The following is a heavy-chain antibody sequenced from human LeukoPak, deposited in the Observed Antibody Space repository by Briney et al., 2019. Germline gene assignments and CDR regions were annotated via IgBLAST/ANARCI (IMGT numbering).Heavy chain of an antibody. CDR1: GFTFSNYG. CDR2: IRYDGSDK. V-gene: IGHV3-30*02. J-gene: IGHJ4*02. CDR3: AQYSYGDF. D-gene: IGHD3-16*01. Sequence: GGSLRLSCAVSGFTFSNYGTHWVRQAPGKGLEWVAFIRYDGSDKYYADSVKGRFTISRDNSKNTLYLQMSSLRAEDTALYYCAQYSYGDFWGQGTLVTVSS.